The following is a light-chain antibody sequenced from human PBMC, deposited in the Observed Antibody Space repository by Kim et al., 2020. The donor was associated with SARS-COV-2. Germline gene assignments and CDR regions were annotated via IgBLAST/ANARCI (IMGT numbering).Light chain of an antibody. CDR3: QKCDSAPLT. J-gene: IGKJ4*01. V-gene: IGKV1-27*01. CDR1: QDIGND. Sequence: ASVGDRVTISCRASQDIGNDLAWYQQKPGRVPRLLISVTSTLHSGVPSRFSGSGSGRDFTLTISSLQSEDAATYYCQKCDSAPLTFGGGTKVEIK. CDR2: VTS.